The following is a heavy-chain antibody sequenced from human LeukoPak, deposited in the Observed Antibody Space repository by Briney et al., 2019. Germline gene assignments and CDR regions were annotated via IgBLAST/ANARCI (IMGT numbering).Heavy chain of an antibody. CDR2: VDGGGGGT. J-gene: IGHJ4*02. D-gene: IGHD6-13*01. CDR1: GFTFSGSA. V-gene: IGHV3-23*01. CDR3: AKQSAGSAAWYSLHYDF. Sequence: PGGSLTLSCAASGFTFSGSAMHWVRQAPGRGLEWVSSVDGGGGGTYYADSVKGRFTISRDNSKDTLYLQMNGLRAEDTAVYFCAKQSAGSAAWYSLHYDFWGQGTLVTVSS.